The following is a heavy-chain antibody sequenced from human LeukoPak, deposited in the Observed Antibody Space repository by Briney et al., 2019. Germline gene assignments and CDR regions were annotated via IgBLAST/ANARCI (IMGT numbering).Heavy chain of an antibody. V-gene: IGHV3-72*01. J-gene: IGHJ4*02. Sequence: GGSLRLSCAASGFTFSDHDMDWVRQAPGKGLEWVGRVRKKTNSYTTEYAASVKGRFTISRDDSQNSLYPQMNSLTAEDTAVYYCARLVGANNWGQGTLVIVSS. CDR3: ARLVGANN. D-gene: IGHD1-26*01. CDR1: GFTFSDHD. CDR2: VRKKTNSYTT.